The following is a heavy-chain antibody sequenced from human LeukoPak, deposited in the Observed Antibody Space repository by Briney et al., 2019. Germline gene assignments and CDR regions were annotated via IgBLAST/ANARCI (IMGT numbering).Heavy chain of an antibody. J-gene: IGHJ4*02. Sequence: PSETLSLTCTVSGGSISSSSYYWGWIRQPPGKGLEWIVSIYYSGSTYYNPSLKSRVTISVDTSKNQFSLKLSSVTAADTAVYYCARNYYDSSGLLYFDYWGQGTLVTVSS. V-gene: IGHV4-39*01. D-gene: IGHD3-22*01. CDR2: IYYSGST. CDR3: ARNYYDSSGLLYFDY. CDR1: GGSISSSSYY.